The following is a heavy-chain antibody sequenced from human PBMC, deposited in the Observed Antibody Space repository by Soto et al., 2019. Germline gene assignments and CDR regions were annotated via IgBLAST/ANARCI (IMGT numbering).Heavy chain of an antibody. J-gene: IGHJ1*01. CDR3: ASPRSGYYINAEYFQH. CDR2: IIPIFGTA. D-gene: IGHD3-3*01. CDR1: GGTFSSYA. V-gene: IGHV1-69*13. Sequence: SVKVSCKASGGTFSSYAISWVRQAPGQGLEWMGGIIPIFGTANYAQKFQGRVTITADESTSTAYMELSSLRSEDTAVYYCASPRSGYYINAEYFQHWGQGTLVTVSS.